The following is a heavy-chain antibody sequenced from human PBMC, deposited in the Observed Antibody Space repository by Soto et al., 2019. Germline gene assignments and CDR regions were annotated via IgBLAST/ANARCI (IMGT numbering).Heavy chain of an antibody. V-gene: IGHV3-23*01. Sequence: GGSLRLSCAASGFTFSSYAMSWVRQAPGKGLEWVSAISGSGGSKYYADSVKGRFTISRDNSKNTLYLQMNSLRAEDTAVYYCAKDHNWNYYCDYWGQGTLVTVSS. CDR1: GFTFSSYA. CDR3: AKDHNWNYYCDY. J-gene: IGHJ4*02. CDR2: ISGSGGSK. D-gene: IGHD1-7*01.